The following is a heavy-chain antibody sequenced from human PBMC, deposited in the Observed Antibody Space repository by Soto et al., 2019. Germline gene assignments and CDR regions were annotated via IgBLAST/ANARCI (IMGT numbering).Heavy chain of an antibody. CDR1: GFTVSSNY. V-gene: IGHV3-53*04. Sequence: EVQLVESGGGLVQPGGSLRLSCAASGFTVSSNYMSWVRQAPGKGLEWVSVIYSGGSTYCADSVKSRFTISRHNSKHTLYLQMNSLRAEDTAVSYCAREGAGTDDWGQGTLVTVSS. D-gene: IGHD6-19*01. J-gene: IGHJ4*02. CDR3: AREGAGTDD. CDR2: IYSGGST.